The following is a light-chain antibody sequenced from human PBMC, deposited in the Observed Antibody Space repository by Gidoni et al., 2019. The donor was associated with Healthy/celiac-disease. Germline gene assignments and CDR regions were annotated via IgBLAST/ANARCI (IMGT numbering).Light chain of an antibody. Sequence: NFMRTQPHSVSDSPGKTVTISCTRSSASIASNYVQWYQQRPGSAPTTVLYEDNQRPSGVPDRFSGSIDSSSNSASLTISGLKTEDEADYYCQSYDSSNPNWVFGGGTKLTVL. CDR1: SASIASNY. CDR3: QSYDSSNPNWV. V-gene: IGLV6-57*03. CDR2: EDN. J-gene: IGLJ3*02.